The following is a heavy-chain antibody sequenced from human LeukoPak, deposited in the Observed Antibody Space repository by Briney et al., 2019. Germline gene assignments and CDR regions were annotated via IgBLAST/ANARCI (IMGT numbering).Heavy chain of an antibody. V-gene: IGHV3-23*01. CDR2: ISGSGGST. CDR1: GLTFSSYA. D-gene: IGHD2-2*01. CDR3: AKGSPYKVPAAIYWYFDL. Sequence: GGSLSLSSAASGLTFSSYAMSWVGQAPGKGLDWVSAISGSGGSTYYADSVKGRFTTSRDKSKNTLYLQMNRLRAEDMAVYYCAKGSPYKVPAAIYWYFDLWGRGTLVTVSS. J-gene: IGHJ2*01.